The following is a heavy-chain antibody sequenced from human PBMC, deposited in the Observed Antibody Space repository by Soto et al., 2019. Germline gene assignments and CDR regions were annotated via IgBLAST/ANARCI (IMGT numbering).Heavy chain of an antibody. CDR3: AREGSSYYYYYYGMDV. J-gene: IGHJ6*02. CDR1: GLTFSSYW. CDR2: IKQDGSEK. D-gene: IGHD6-13*01. Sequence: PGGSLRLSCAASGLTFSSYWMSWVRQAPGKGLEWVANIKQDGSEKYYVDSVKGRFTISRDNAKNSLYLQMNSLRAEDTAVYYCAREGSSYYYYYYGMDVWRQGTTVTVSS. V-gene: IGHV3-7*01.